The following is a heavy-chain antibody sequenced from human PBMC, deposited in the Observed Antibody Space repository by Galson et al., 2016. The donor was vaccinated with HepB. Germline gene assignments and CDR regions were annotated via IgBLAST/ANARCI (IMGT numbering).Heavy chain of an antibody. CDR1: GFTFSSYG. J-gene: IGHJ4*02. CDR2: ISYDGRNK. D-gene: IGHD2-15*01. CDR3: ARADSVFDY. V-gene: IGHV3-30*03. Sequence: SLRLSCAASGFTFSSYGMHWVRLAPGKGLEWVAVISYDGRNKYYADSVKGRFTISRDNSKNTLYLQMNSLRAEDTAVYYCARADSVFDYWGQGTLVTVSS.